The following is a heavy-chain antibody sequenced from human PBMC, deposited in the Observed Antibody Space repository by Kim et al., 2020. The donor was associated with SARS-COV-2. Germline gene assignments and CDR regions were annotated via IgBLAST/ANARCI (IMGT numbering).Heavy chain of an antibody. V-gene: IGHV3-21*01. CDR2: I. J-gene: IGHJ4*02. Sequence: IYYADSEKGRFTISIDNAKNSLYLQMNSLRAEDTAVYYCARLANYDTIDYWGQGTLVTVSS. CDR3: ARLANYDTIDY. D-gene: IGHD3-9*01.